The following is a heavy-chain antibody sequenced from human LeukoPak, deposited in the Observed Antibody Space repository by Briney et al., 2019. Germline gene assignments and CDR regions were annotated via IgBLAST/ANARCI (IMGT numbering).Heavy chain of an antibody. CDR1: GYTFTSYG. J-gene: IGHJ4*02. V-gene: IGHV1-18*01. CDR2: VSAYNGNT. CDR3: ARLEWELRAIDY. Sequence: ASVKVSCKASGYTFTSYGISWVRQAPGQGREWMGWVSAYNGNTNYAQKLQGRVTMTTDTSTSTAYMELRSLRPDDTAVYYCARLEWELRAIDYWGQGTLVTVSS. D-gene: IGHD1-26*01.